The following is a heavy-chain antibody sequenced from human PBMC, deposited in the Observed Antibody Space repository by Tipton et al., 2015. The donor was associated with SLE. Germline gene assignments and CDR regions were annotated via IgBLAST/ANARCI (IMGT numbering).Heavy chain of an antibody. CDR3: ARKEWAFDI. V-gene: IGHV4-34*01. CDR1: GGSISSYY. Sequence: LRLSCTVSGGSISSYYWSWIRQPPGKGLEWIGEINHSGGTNYNPSLKSRVTISVDTSKNQFSLKLSSVTAADTAVYYCARKEWAFDIWGQGTMVTVSS. J-gene: IGHJ3*02. CDR2: INHSGGT. D-gene: IGHD2-8*01.